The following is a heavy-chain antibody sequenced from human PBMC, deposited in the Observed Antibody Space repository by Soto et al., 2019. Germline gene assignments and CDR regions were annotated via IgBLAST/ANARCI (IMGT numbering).Heavy chain of an antibody. J-gene: IGHJ5*02. Sequence: SETLSLTCTVSGGSISSGDYYWSWIRQPPGKGLEWIGYIYYSGSTYYNPSLKSRVTISVDTSKNQFSLKLSSVTAADTAVYHCARVVPATPNWFDPWGQGTLVTVSS. CDR2: IYYSGST. V-gene: IGHV4-30-4*01. CDR3: ARVVPATPNWFDP. D-gene: IGHD2-2*01. CDR1: GGSISSGDYY.